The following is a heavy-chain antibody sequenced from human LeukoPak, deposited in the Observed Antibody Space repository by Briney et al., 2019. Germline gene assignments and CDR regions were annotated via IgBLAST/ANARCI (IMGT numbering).Heavy chain of an antibody. J-gene: IGHJ5*02. Sequence: SETLSLTCTVSGGSISSYYWSWIRQPAGKGLELIGRIYPSGSTSYNPSLKSRATMSVDTSKNQFSLKLSSVTAADTAVYYCARAPTGTGGWNWFDPWGQGTLVTVSS. CDR2: IYPSGST. CDR1: GGSISSYY. V-gene: IGHV4-4*07. D-gene: IGHD1-1*01. CDR3: ARAPTGTGGWNWFDP.